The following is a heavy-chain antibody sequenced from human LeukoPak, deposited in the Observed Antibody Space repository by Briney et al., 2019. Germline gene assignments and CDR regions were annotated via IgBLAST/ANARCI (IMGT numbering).Heavy chain of an antibody. CDR2: VFQSGST. V-gene: IGHV4-39*01. CDR3: ARQRSFYYDSGDYYGGDYFDY. J-gene: IGHJ4*02. Sequence: PWETLSLTCTVSAGSVSSTIHYLAWIPRPPGKWLEWIGSVFQSGSTYYNPSLESRVTIAVDTSKNQFSLHLSSVTAADTAVYYCARQRSFYYDSGDYYGGDYFDYWGQGTLVTVSS. D-gene: IGHD3-22*01. CDR1: AGSVSSTIHY.